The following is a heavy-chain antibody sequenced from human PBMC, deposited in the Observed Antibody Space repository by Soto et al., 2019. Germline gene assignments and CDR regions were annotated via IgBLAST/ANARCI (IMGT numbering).Heavy chain of an antibody. CDR2: IYYSGST. CDR1: GGSVSSGSYY. Sequence: QVQLQESGPGLVKPSETLSLTCTVSGGSVSSGSYYWSWIRQPPGKGLEWIGYIYYSGSTNYNPSLKSRVTISVDTSKNQFSLKLSSVTAADTAVYYCARSIESYVEMAFDYWGQGTLVTVSS. J-gene: IGHJ4*02. D-gene: IGHD3-16*01. V-gene: IGHV4-61*01. CDR3: ARSIESYVEMAFDY.